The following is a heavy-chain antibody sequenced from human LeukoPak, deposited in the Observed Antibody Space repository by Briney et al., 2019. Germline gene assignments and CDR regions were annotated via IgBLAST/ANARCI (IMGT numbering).Heavy chain of an antibody. Sequence: GGSLRLSCAASGFTFSTYWMSWVRQAPGKGLEWVANIRKDGSDIHYVDSEKGRFTISRDNAKNSLYLQMNSLRAEDTALYYCARLPAAIKRGFDPWGQGTLVTVSS. CDR3: ARLPAAIKRGFDP. V-gene: IGHV3-7*03. CDR2: IRKDGSDI. J-gene: IGHJ5*02. CDR1: GFTFSTYW. D-gene: IGHD2-2*01.